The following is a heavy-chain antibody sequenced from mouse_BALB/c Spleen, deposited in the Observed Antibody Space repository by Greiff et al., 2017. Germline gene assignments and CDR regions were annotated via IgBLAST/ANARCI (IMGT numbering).Heavy chain of an antibody. Sequence: EVKLVESGGGLVQPGGSRKLSCAASGFPFSSFGMHWVRQAPEKGLEWVAYISSGSSTIYYADTVKGRFTISRDNPKNTLFLQMTSLRSEDTAMYYCARSGKNYWGQGTSVTVSS. CDR3: ARSGKNY. J-gene: IGHJ4*01. D-gene: IGHD3-1*01. V-gene: IGHV5-17*02. CDR1: GFPFSSFG. CDR2: ISSGSSTI.